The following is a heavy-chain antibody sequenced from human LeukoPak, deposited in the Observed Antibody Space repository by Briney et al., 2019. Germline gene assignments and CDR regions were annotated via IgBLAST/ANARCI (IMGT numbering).Heavy chain of an antibody. CDR1: GGSVSNYY. J-gene: IGHJ4*02. CDR3: SGHFAYSSSSYFDY. D-gene: IGHD6-6*01. V-gene: IGHV4-59*08. CDR2: VYYTGST. Sequence: PSETLSLTCSVSGGSVSNYYWSWIRQPPGKGLEWIWSVYYTGSTNYNPSLKSRVTMFEGKSKNQFSLRLYSVTSADTAVYYCSGHFAYSSSSYFDYWGQGSLVTVSS.